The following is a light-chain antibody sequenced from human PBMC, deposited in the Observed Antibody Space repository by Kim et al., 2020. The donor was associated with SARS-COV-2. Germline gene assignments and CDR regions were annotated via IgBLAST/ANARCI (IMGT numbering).Light chain of an antibody. CDR1: NSDVGGYNY. CDR3: SSYTSSSSYV. V-gene: IGLV2-14*03. J-gene: IGLJ1*01. Sequence: GHSITSSCTGTNSDVGGYNYVSWYQQHPGKAPKLMIYDVSNRPSGVSNRFSGSKSGNTASLTISGLQAEDEADYYCSSYTSSSSYVFGTGTKVTVL. CDR2: DVS.